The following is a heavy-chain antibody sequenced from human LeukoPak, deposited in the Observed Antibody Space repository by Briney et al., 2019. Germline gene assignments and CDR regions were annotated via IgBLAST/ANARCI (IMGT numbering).Heavy chain of an antibody. D-gene: IGHD5-12*01. CDR3: ARSWQDYFDY. CDR1: GFTFSNSW. Sequence: GGSLRLSCAGSGFTFSNSWMGWVRQAPGKGLEWVSVIYSGGSTYYADSVKGRFTISRDNAKNSLYLQMNSLRAEDTAVYYCARSWQDYFDYWGQGTLVTVSS. V-gene: IGHV3-53*01. CDR2: IYSGGST. J-gene: IGHJ4*02.